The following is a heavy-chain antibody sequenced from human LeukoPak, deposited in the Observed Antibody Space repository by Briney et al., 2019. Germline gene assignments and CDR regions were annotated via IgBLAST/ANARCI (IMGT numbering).Heavy chain of an antibody. D-gene: IGHD3-22*01. J-gene: IGHJ4*02. Sequence: ASVKVSCKASGYAFTGYYMHWVRQAPGQGLEWMGWINPNSGNTNYAQKLQGRVTMTTDTSTSTAYMELRSLRSDDTAVYYCARDRGHYYDPIDYWGQGTLVTVSS. V-gene: IGHV1-18*04. CDR2: INPNSGNT. CDR1: GYAFTGYY. CDR3: ARDRGHYYDPIDY.